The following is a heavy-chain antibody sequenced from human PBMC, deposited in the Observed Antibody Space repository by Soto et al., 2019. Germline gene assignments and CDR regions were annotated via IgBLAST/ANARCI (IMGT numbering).Heavy chain of an antibody. Sequence: PGGSLRLSCAASGFIFSDFQINWVRQAPGRGLEWLSSITGTSAFTHYADSIEGRFTISRDNPNNLLFLQMDNLRPEDTAVYYCARDNSAFQGAFDLWGQGTLVTVSS. CDR2: ITGTSAFT. J-gene: IGHJ4*02. D-gene: IGHD3-10*01. CDR1: GFIFSDFQ. V-gene: IGHV3-21*01. CDR3: ARDNSAFQGAFDL.